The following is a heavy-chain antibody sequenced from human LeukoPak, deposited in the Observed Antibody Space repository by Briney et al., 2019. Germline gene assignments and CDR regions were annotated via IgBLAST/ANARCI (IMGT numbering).Heavy chain of an antibody. CDR2: ISGSGGSS. D-gene: IGHD3-10*01. CDR1: GFTFSSSA. V-gene: IGHV3-23*01. CDR3: AKERMVRGVGFDY. J-gene: IGHJ4*02. Sequence: GGSLRLSCAASGFTFSSSAMSWVRQAPGKGLEWVSAISGSGGSSYYADSVKSRFTISRDNSKNTLYLQMNSLRAEDTAVYYCAKERMVRGVGFDYWGQGTLVTVSS.